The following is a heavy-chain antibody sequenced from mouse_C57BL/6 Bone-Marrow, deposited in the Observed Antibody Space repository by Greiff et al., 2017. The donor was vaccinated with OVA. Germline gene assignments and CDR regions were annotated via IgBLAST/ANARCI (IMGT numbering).Heavy chain of an antibody. V-gene: IGHV5-12*01. CDR3: ARYGQAWFAY. CDR1: GFTFSDYY. Sequence: VQLKQSGGGLVQPGGSLKLSCAASGFTFSDYYMYWVRQTPEKRLEWVAYISNGGGSTYYPDTVKGRFTISRDNAKNTLYLQMSRLKSEDTAMYYCARYGQAWFAYWGQGTLVTVSA. CDR2: ISNGGGST. J-gene: IGHJ3*01. D-gene: IGHD1-1*02.